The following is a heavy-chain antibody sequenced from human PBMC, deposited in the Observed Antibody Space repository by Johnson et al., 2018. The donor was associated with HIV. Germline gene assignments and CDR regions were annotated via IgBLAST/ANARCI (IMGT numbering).Heavy chain of an antibody. CDR2: IYSGGTT. D-gene: IGHD1-26*01. CDR3: ARVLQSVGTTRYAFDI. Sequence: VQLVESGGDLVQPGGSLRLSCAASGFTVSSNYMSLVRQAPGEGLEWVSIIYSGGTTYYAESVKGRFVISRDNAKNSLYLQMNSLRADDTAVYYCARVLQSVGTTRYAFDIWGQGTMVTVSS. CDR1: GFTVSSNY. J-gene: IGHJ3*02. V-gene: IGHV3-66*01.